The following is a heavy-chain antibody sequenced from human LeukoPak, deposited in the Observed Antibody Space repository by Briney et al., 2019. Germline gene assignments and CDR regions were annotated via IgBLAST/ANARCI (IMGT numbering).Heavy chain of an antibody. Sequence: YPSETLSLTCTVSGGSISSYYWSWIRQPPGKGLEWIGYIYYGGSTNYNPSLKSRVTISEDTSKNQFSLKLSSVTAADTAVYYCAREGCSSTSCYRGATGFDYWGQGTLVTVSS. CDR2: IYYGGST. CDR1: GGSISSYY. CDR3: AREGCSSTSCYRGATGFDY. J-gene: IGHJ4*02. D-gene: IGHD2-2*02. V-gene: IGHV4-59*01.